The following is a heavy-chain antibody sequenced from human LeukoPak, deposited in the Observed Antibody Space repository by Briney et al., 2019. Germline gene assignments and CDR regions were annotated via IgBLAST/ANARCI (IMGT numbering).Heavy chain of an antibody. D-gene: IGHD3-22*01. CDR3: ARAVPHYYDSSGYYS. Sequence: GGSLRLSCTASGFTFDDYGMNWVRRAPGKGLEWVSGINWNGGSTGYADSVKGRFTVSRDNAKNSLYLQMNSLRAEDTAVYYCARAVPHYYDSSGYYSWGQGTLVTVSS. CDR1: GFTFDDYG. J-gene: IGHJ4*02. CDR2: INWNGGST. V-gene: IGHV3-20*04.